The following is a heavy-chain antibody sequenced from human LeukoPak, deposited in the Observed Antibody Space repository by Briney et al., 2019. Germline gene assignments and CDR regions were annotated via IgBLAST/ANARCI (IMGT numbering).Heavy chain of an antibody. CDR1: GFTFSSYA. CDR2: ISGSGGST. J-gene: IGHJ3*02. Sequence: GGSLRLSCAASGFTFSSYAMSWVRQAPGKGLEWVSAISGSGGSTYYADSVKGRFTISRDNSKNTLYLQMNSLRAEDTAVYYCARGLAAAGNGDDASDIWSQGTMVTVSS. V-gene: IGHV3-23*01. D-gene: IGHD6-13*01. CDR3: ARGLAAAGNGDDASDI.